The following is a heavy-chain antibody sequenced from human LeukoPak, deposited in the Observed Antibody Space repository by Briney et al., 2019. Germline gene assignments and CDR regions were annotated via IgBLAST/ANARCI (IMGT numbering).Heavy chain of an antibody. D-gene: IGHD1-26*01. CDR3: ARRTSGSLNWFDP. J-gene: IGHJ5*02. CDR2: IYYSGST. Sequence: SETLSLTCTVSGGSISSSSYYWGWIPQPPGKGLEWIGSIYYSGSTYYNPSLKSRVTISVDTSKNQFSLKLSSVTAADTAVYYCARRTSGSLNWFDPWGQGTLVTVSS. CDR1: GGSISSSSYY. V-gene: IGHV4-39*01.